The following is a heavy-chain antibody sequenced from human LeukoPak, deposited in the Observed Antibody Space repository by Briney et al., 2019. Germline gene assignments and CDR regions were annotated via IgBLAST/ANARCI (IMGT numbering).Heavy chain of an antibody. CDR2: ISGSGGST. J-gene: IGHJ4*02. D-gene: IGHD6-13*01. V-gene: IGHV3-23*01. CDR3: AKVGSSRLYYFDY. Sequence: GGSLRLSCAASGFTFSSYAMSWVRQAPGKGLEWVSVISGSGGSTYYADSVKGRFTISRDNSKNTLYLQMNSLRAEDTAVYYCAKVGSSRLYYFDYWGQGTLVTVSS. CDR1: GFTFSSYA.